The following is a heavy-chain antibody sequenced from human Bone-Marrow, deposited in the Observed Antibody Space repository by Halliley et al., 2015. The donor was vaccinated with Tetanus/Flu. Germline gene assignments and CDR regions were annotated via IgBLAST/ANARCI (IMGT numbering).Heavy chain of an antibody. CDR2: GNAK. V-gene: IGHV3-7*03. CDR3: ARYVYAYRGNHYDFGMDV. D-gene: IGHD1-26*01. Sequence: GNAKYYVDPVKGRFTISRDNAKTSLYLQRNSLRVEDTAMYYCARYVYAYRGNHYDFGMDVWGQGTTVTVSS. J-gene: IGHJ6*02.